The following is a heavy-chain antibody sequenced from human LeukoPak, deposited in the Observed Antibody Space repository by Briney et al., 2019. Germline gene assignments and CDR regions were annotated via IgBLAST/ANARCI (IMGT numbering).Heavy chain of an antibody. D-gene: IGHD4-11*01. CDR1: GFTFSSYG. CDR3: AREAGPGSKAAFGI. CDR2: IRYDGSNK. V-gene: IGHV3-30*02. Sequence: GGSLRLSCAASGFTFSSYGMHWVRQAPGKGLEWVAFIRYDGSNKYYADSVKGRFTISRDNSKNTLYLQMNSLRAEDTAVYYCAREAGPGSKAAFGIWGQGTMVTVSS. J-gene: IGHJ3*02.